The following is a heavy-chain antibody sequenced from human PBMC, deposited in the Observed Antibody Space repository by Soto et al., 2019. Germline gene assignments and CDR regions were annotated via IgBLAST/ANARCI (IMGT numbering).Heavy chain of an antibody. CDR1: GGSISSSSYY. Sequence: SETLSLTCTVSGGSISSSSYYWGWIRQPPGKGLEWIGSIYYSGSTYYNPSLKSRVTISVDTSRNQFSLKLSSVTAADTAVYYCARQGYYDFWSGYYTAAKWFDPWGQGTLVNVS. CDR2: IYYSGST. V-gene: IGHV4-39*01. D-gene: IGHD3-3*01. CDR3: ARQGYYDFWSGYYTAAKWFDP. J-gene: IGHJ5*02.